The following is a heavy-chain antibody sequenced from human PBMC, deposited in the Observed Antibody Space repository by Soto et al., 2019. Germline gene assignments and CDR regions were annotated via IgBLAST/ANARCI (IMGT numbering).Heavy chain of an antibody. CDR2: IWYDGSEK. CDR1: GFTFSDYG. Sequence: QVHLVESGGGLVQHGASLRLSCAASGFTFSDYGMHWVRQAPGKGLQWVALIWYDGSEKRYAESVKGRFTVSRDNAKNTVYLQMNGLGVEDTAVYYCAKERFQ. V-gene: IGHV3-30*02. CDR3: AKERFQ. J-gene: IGHJ1*01.